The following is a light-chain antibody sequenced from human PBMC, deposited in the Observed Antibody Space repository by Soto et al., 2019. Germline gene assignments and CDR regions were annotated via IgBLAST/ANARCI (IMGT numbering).Light chain of an antibody. Sequence: QSVLTQPPSLSAAPGQKVTISCSGSSSNIGNNDVSWYQQLPGTAPKLIIYDSNKRPSGIPDRFSGSMSGTSATLGITGLQTGDEADYYCGTWDNSLSAGVFGGGTKLTVL. CDR2: DSN. CDR3: GTWDNSLSAGV. CDR1: SSNIGNND. V-gene: IGLV1-51*01. J-gene: IGLJ2*01.